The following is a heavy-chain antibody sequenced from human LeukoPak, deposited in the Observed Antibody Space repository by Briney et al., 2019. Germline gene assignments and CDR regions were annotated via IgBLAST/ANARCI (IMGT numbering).Heavy chain of an antibody. Sequence: GGSLRLYCAASGFTFSNAWMSFVLEAPGKGLELVARIRADGTTDYAAPVKGRFTISRDDSMNTLSLQMDSLKTGDTAVYYCAADVPSPLAQIDYWGQGTPVTVAS. CDR3: AADVPSPLAQIDY. CDR1: GFTFSNAW. CDR2: IRADGTT. J-gene: IGHJ4*02. V-gene: IGHV3-15*01. D-gene: IGHD1-14*01.